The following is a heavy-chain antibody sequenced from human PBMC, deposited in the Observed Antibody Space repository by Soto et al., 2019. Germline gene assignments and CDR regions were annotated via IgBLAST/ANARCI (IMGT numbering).Heavy chain of an antibody. CDR1: KFPFRHYW. V-gene: IGHV3-7*01. J-gene: IGHJ4*02. CDR2: IKEDGSEK. CDR3: ARVYFKYDY. Sequence: GSLRLSCVASKFPFRHYWMTWVRQAPGKGLEWVANIKEDGSEKYYVDSVKGRFTISRDNAKNSLYLQMNSLRAEDTAVYFCARVYFKYDYWGQGTLVTVSS. D-gene: IGHD3-10*01.